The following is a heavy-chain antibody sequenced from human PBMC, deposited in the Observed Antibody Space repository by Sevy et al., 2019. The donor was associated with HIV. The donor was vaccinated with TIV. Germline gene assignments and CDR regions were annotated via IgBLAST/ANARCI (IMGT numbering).Heavy chain of an antibody. CDR2: IKQDGSER. V-gene: IGHV3-7*01. Sequence: GGSLRLSCAASGFTFSSYWMSWVRQAPGKGLEWVANIKQDGSERYYVDSVKGRFTISRDNTKNSLYLQMDSLRVEDTAEYYCVRGGQRFDYWGQGTLVTVFS. J-gene: IGHJ4*02. D-gene: IGHD6-25*01. CDR3: VRGGQRFDY. CDR1: GFTFSSYW.